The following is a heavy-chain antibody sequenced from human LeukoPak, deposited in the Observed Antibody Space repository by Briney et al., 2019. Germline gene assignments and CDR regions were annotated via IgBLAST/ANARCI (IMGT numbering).Heavy chain of an antibody. Sequence: SVKVSCKASGFTFTSSAMQWVRQARGQRLEWIGWIVVGRGNTDYALKFQERVTITRDMSTSTVYMEVSSLRSEDTAVYYCATDQSGGYFNDAFDIWGQGTMVTVSS. CDR3: ATDQSGGYFNDAFDI. J-gene: IGHJ3*02. D-gene: IGHD2-15*01. CDR2: IVVGRGNT. V-gene: IGHV1-58*02. CDR1: GFTFTSSA.